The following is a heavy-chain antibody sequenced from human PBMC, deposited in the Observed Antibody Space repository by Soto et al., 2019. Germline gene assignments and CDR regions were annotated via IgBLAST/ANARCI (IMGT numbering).Heavy chain of an antibody. Sequence: GASVKVSCKASGYTFTGHYMHWVRQAPGQGLEWMGWINPNSGGTNYAQKFQGWVTMTRDTSISTAYMELSRLRSDDTAVYYCARDYYGSGSYYSPHYYYYYGMDVWGQGTTVTVSS. CDR1: GYTFTGHY. CDR3: ARDYYGSGSYYSPHYYYYYGMDV. CDR2: INPNSGGT. J-gene: IGHJ6*02. D-gene: IGHD3-10*01. V-gene: IGHV1-2*04.